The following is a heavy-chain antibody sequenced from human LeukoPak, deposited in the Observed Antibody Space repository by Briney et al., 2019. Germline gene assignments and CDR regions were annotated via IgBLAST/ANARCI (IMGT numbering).Heavy chain of an antibody. V-gene: IGHV3-49*04. D-gene: IGHD3-3*01. CDR1: GFTFGDYA. CDR2: IRSKAYGGTT. Sequence: GGSLRLSCTASGFTFGDYAMSWVRQAPGKGLEWVGFIRSKAYGGTTEYAASVKGRFTISRDDSKSIAYLQMNSLKTEDTAVYYCTRDCLSSTSWTAIFGVVTPYYYYMDVWGKGTTVTVSS. J-gene: IGHJ6*03. CDR3: TRDCLSSTSWTAIFGVVTPYYYYMDV.